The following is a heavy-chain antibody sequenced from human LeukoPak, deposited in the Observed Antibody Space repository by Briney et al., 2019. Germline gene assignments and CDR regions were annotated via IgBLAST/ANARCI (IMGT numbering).Heavy chain of an antibody. V-gene: IGHV1-2*02. CDR1: GYTFTGYY. CDR3: ARGVVDSSGQRGPY. Sequence: AAVKVSCKTSGYTFTGYYIQWVRQARGQGGEGVGWIAPIRGETDYEQKFQGRVTMTRDTSISTDYMELNRLSSDDTSVYYCARGVVDSSGQRGPYWGQGSLVSVSS. CDR2: IAPIRGET. J-gene: IGHJ4*02. D-gene: IGHD3-22*01.